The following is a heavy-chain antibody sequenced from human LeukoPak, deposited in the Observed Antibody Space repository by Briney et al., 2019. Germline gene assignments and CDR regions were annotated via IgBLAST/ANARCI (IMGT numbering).Heavy chain of an antibody. CDR1: GFTFSSYG. D-gene: IGHD6-19*01. CDR3: ASEGAVAGFDY. CDR2: IWYDGSNK. Sequence: TGGSLRLSCAASGFTFSSYGMHWVRQAPGKGLEWVAVIWYDGSNKYYADSVKGRFTISRDNSKNTLYLQMNSLRAEDTAVYYCASEGAVAGFDYWGQGTLVTVSS. J-gene: IGHJ4*02. V-gene: IGHV3-33*08.